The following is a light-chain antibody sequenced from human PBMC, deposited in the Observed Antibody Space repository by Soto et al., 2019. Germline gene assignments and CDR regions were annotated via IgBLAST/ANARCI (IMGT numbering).Light chain of an antibody. CDR2: GAS. CDR3: QQYKDLPPLT. CDR1: QNVNIN. V-gene: IGKV3D-15*01. Sequence: EIVMTQSPVTLSVSTGERVTLSCRASQNVNINLAWYQQRPGQAPRVLIYGASNRASGIPDRVSGSGSGTDFTLTISSLEPDDFALYYCQQYKDLPPLTFGGGTRVEIK. J-gene: IGKJ4*01.